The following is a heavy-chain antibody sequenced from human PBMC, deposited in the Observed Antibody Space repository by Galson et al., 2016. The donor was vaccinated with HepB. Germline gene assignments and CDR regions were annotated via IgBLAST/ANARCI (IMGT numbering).Heavy chain of an antibody. CDR2: MFYSGKT. V-gene: IGHV4-59*01. Sequence: SETLSLTCTVSGGSIGSSYWSWIRQPPGKALEWIGCMFYSGKTNYNPSLRSRVTISGDTSKNQFSLKLNFVTAADTAVYYCARGDSTGYYYYGMDVWGKGTTVTVSS. CDR3: ARGDSTGYYYYGMDV. J-gene: IGHJ6*04. D-gene: IGHD3-16*01. CDR1: GGSIGSSY.